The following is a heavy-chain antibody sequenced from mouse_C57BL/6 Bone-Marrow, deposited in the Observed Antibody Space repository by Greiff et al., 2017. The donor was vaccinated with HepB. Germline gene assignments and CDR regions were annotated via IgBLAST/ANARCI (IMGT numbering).Heavy chain of an antibody. Sequence: QVQLQQSGAELAKPGASVKLSCKASGFTFTSYWMHWVHQRPGQGLEWIGYINSSSGYTKYNQKFKDKATLTVDKTSSTAYMQLSSLTYEDSAVYYCASPFAYWGQGTLVTVSA. J-gene: IGHJ3*01. V-gene: IGHV1-7*01. CDR3: ASPFAY. CDR1: GFTFTSYW. CDR2: INSSSGYT.